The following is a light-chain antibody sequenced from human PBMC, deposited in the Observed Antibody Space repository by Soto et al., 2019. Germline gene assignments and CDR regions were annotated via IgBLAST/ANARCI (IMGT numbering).Light chain of an antibody. CDR1: QTIISW. CDR3: QHYNSYSEA. V-gene: IGKV1-5*03. CDR2: KAS. Sequence: DIQMTQSPSTLSGSVGDRVTITCRASQTIISWLSWYQQKPGKAPNLLIYKASTLKSWVPSRFSGSGSGTEFTLTLSSLQPDDFATYYCQHYNSYSEAFGQRNKVDI. J-gene: IGKJ1*01.